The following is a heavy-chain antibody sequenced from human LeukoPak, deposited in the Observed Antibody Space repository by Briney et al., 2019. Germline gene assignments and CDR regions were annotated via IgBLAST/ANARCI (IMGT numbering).Heavy chain of an antibody. CDR3: ARDRYYDSGSYYN. CDR2: IYYSGST. CDR1: GGSISNY. V-gene: IGHV4-59*01. Sequence: SETLSLTCTVSGGSISNYWSWIRQPPGKGLEWIGYIYYSGSTNYNPSLKSRVTISVKTSKNQFSLKLSSVTAADTAVYYCARDRYYDSGSYYNWGQGTLVTVSS. D-gene: IGHD3-10*01. J-gene: IGHJ4*02.